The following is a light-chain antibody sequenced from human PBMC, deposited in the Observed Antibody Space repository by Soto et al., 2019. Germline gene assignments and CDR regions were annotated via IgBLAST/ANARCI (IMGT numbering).Light chain of an antibody. J-gene: IGKJ1*01. CDR3: QQYGASPET. CDR1: QSVSSAY. CDR2: NVS. Sequence: EIVLSQSPGTLSLSPGERATLSCRASQSVSSAYLAWYQQKPGQAPRLLIYNVSRRATGIPDRFSGSGSGTAFPLTVSRLEPEDFAVYYCQQYGASPETFGQGTKVEIK. V-gene: IGKV3-20*01.